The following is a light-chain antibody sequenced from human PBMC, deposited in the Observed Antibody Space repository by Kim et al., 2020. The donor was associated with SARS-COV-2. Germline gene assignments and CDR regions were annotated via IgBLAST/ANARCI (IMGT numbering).Light chain of an antibody. J-gene: IGKJ4*01. CDR2: DAS. CDR1: QDISDS. V-gene: IGKV1-33*01. CDR3: QQYGDLPPT. Sequence: DIQVTQSPSSLSASVGDRVTITCQASQDISDSLNWYQQRQGKAPKLLIYDASNLEPGVPSRFSGSGYGTDFTFTISRLQPEDIATYYCQQYGDLPPTFGGGTKVDIK.